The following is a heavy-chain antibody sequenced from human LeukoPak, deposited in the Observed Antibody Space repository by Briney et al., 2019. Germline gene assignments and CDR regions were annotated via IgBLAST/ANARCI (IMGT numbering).Heavy chain of an antibody. CDR3: AREGGSYWYYYYYMDV. Sequence: GGTLRLSCAASGFTFSSYWMSWVRQAPGKGLEWVANIKQDGSEKYYVDSVKGRFTISRDNAKNSLYLQMNSLRAEDTAVYYCAREGGSYWYYYYYMDVWGKGTTVTISS. D-gene: IGHD1-26*01. J-gene: IGHJ6*03. V-gene: IGHV3-7*01. CDR1: GFTFSSYW. CDR2: IKQDGSEK.